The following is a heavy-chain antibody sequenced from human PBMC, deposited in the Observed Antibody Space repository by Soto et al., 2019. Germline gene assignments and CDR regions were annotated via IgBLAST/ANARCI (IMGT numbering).Heavy chain of an antibody. J-gene: IGHJ5*02. Sequence: GGSLRLSCAASGFTFDDYAMHWVRQAPGKGLEWVSGISWNSGSIGYADSVKGRFTISRDNAKNSLYLQMNSLRAEDAALYYCAKGPVPAAMLRGAFWFDPSGQGTLVILSS. D-gene: IGHD2-2*01. CDR2: ISWNSGSI. V-gene: IGHV3-9*01. CDR1: GFTFDDYA. CDR3: AKGPVPAAMLRGAFWFDP.